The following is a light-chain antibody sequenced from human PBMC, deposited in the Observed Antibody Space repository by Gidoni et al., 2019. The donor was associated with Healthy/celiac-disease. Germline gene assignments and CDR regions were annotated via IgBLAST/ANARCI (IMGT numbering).Light chain of an antibody. CDR1: QSVSSY. CDR3: QQRSNWR. J-gene: IGKJ5*01. CDR2: DAS. V-gene: IGKV3-11*01. Sequence: EIVLTQSPATLSLSPGERATLSCRASQSVSSYLAWYQQKPGQAPRLLIYDASNRATGTPARFSGSGSGTDFTLTISSLEPEDFAVYYCQQRSNWRFGQGTRLEIK.